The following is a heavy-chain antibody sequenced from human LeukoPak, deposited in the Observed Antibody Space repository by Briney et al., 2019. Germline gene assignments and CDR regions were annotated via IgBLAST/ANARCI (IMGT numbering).Heavy chain of an antibody. Sequence: ASVKVSCKASGYTFTGYYMHWVRQAPGQGLEWMGWINPNSGGTNYAQKFQGRVTMTRDTSISTAYMELSRLRSDDTAVYYCARDPEDIVVVPAAISPNNWFDPWGQGTLVTVSS. D-gene: IGHD2-2*01. CDR2: INPNSGGT. CDR1: GYTFTGYY. V-gene: IGHV1-2*02. J-gene: IGHJ5*02. CDR3: ARDPEDIVVVPAAISPNNWFDP.